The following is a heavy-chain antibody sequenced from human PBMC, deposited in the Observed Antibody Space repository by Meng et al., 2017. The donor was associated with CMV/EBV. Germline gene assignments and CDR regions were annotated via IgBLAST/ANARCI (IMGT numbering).Heavy chain of an antibody. CDR2: INWSSSSM. CDR1: GFTFDNYA. J-gene: IGHJ4*02. V-gene: IGHV3-9*03. D-gene: IGHD3-3*01. Sequence: SLKISCSASGFTFDNYAMHWVRQVPGKGLEWVAGINWSSSSMGYADSVSGRSTISRDNAKKSLYLQMNSLRVEDMALYFCAKDRGVFWSGYFDSWGQGTLVTVSS. CDR3: AKDRGVFWSGYFDS.